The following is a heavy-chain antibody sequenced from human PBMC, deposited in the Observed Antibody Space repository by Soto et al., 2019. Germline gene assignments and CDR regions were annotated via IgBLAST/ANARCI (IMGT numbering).Heavy chain of an antibody. Sequence: QVQLQESSPGLVKPSQTLSLTCTVSGGSISSGDYYWSWLRQPPGKGLEWIGYIYYSGSTYYNPSLKSRVTISIDTPKNQFSLIVSSVTAADTAVDYCASINAGGAFDVWGQGTMVTVSS. CDR2: IYYSGST. V-gene: IGHV4-30-4*01. J-gene: IGHJ3*01. CDR3: ASINAGGAFDV. CDR1: GGSISSGDYY.